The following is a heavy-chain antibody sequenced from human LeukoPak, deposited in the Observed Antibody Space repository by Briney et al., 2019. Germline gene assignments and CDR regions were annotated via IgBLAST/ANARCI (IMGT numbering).Heavy chain of an antibody. Sequence: ASVKVSCKASGYTFTSYHMHWVRQAPGQGLEWMGIINPSGGTTNYAQKFRGRVTMTRDMSTSTVYMELSSLRSEDTAVYYCARGAGAARPNWFDPWGQGTLVTVSS. D-gene: IGHD6-6*01. CDR2: INPSGGTT. CDR3: ARGAGAARPNWFDP. J-gene: IGHJ5*02. V-gene: IGHV1-46*01. CDR1: GYTFTSYH.